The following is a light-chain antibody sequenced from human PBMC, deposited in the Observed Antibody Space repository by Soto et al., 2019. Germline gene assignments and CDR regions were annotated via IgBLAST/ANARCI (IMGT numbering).Light chain of an antibody. V-gene: IGKV3-20*01. CDR3: QSSDSPPT. Sequence: EIVLTQSPGTLSLSPGERATLSCGASQSISSGHLAWYQQRPGQAPRLLMYGVSSRASGIPDRFRGSGSGTDFTLTITRLEPEDFAVYSCQSSDSPPTFGQGTRLEIK. CDR1: QSISSGH. CDR2: GVS. J-gene: IGKJ5*01.